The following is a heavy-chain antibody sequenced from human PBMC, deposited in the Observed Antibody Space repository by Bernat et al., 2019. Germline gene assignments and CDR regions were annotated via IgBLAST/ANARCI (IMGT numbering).Heavy chain of an antibody. Sequence: EVQLVESGGGLVQPGGSLRLSCAASGFTFSSYSMNWVRQAPGKGLEWVSYISSSSSTIYYADSVKGRFTISRDNAKNSLYLQMNSLRDEDTAVYYCARDPTPYCSSTSCPTPYFDYWGQGTLVTVSS. CDR1: GFTFSSYS. V-gene: IGHV3-48*02. D-gene: IGHD2-2*01. CDR3: ARDPTPYCSSTSCPTPYFDY. CDR2: ISSSSSTI. J-gene: IGHJ4*02.